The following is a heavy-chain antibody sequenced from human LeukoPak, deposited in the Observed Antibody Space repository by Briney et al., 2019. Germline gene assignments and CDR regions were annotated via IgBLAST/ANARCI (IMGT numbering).Heavy chain of an antibody. D-gene: IGHD3-22*01. CDR2: MNPNSGNT. CDR3: ARGRHDSSGSTKGGDY. V-gene: IGHV1-8*01. J-gene: IGHJ4*02. CDR1: GYIFTSYD. Sequence: GASVKVSCKASGYIFTSYDINWVRQATGQGPEWMGWMNPNSGNTGYAQNFQGRVTMTRNTATRTAYMELSSLRAEDTAVYYCARGRHDSSGSTKGGDYWGQGTLVTVSS.